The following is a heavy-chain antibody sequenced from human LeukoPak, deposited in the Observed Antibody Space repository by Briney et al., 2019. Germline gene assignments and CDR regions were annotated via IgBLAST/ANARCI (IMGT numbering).Heavy chain of an antibody. Sequence: GGSLRLSCAASGFTFKNYAMSWVRQAPGKGLEWVSAMSGSGGSTYYADSVKGRFTISRDNSKSKLYLQMNSLRAEDTAVYYCAKTLYSSGWYFDYWGQGTLVTVSS. CDR2: MSGSGGST. CDR1: GFTFKNYA. J-gene: IGHJ4*02. D-gene: IGHD6-19*01. CDR3: AKTLYSSGWYFDY. V-gene: IGHV3-23*01.